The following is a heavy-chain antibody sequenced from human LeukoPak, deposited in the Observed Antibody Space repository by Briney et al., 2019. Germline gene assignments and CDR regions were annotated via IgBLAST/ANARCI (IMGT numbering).Heavy chain of an antibody. CDR2: IIPIFGTA. J-gene: IGHJ3*02. CDR3: ARPRGYGSGARDAFDI. Sequence: ASVKVSCKASGGTFSSYAISWVRQAPGKGLEWMGGIIPIFGTANYAQKFQGRVTITADESTSTAYMELSSLRSEDTAVYYCARPRGYGSGARDAFDIWGQGTMVTVSS. D-gene: IGHD3-10*01. CDR1: GGTFSSYA. V-gene: IGHV1-69*01.